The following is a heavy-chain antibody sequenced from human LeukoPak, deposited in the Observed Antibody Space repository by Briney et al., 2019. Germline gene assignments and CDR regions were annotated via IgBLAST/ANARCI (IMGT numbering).Heavy chain of an antibody. Sequence: SETLSLTCTVSGASINDNNYYWGWIRQPPGKGLEWIGSVFYTGSTYYNPSLKSRVTISIDTSKNQFSLNLTFVAAADTAVYYCARGGYVSMNAFDIWGQGTMVTVSS. J-gene: IGHJ3*02. V-gene: IGHV4-39*07. D-gene: IGHD3-22*01. CDR2: VFYTGST. CDR1: GASINDNNYY. CDR3: ARGGYVSMNAFDI.